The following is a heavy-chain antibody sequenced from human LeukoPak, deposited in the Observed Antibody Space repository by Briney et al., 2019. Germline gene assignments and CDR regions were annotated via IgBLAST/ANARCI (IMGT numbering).Heavy chain of an antibody. CDR2: IIPIFGTA. Sequence: ASVKVSCKASGGTFSSYAISWVRQAPGQGLEWVGGIIPIFGTANYAQKFQGRVTITADESTSTAYMELSSLRSEDTAVYYCARDSQDGYNFDYFDYWGQGTLVTVSS. D-gene: IGHD5-24*01. V-gene: IGHV1-69*01. J-gene: IGHJ4*02. CDR1: GGTFSSYA. CDR3: ARDSQDGYNFDYFDY.